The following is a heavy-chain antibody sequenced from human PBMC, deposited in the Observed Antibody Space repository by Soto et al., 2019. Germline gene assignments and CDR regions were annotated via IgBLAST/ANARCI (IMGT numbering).Heavy chain of an antibody. CDR2: IFSNDAK. J-gene: IGHJ6*02. CDR1: GFSLSNARMG. Sequence: SGPTLVNPTDTLTLTCTVSGFSLSNARMGVSWIRQPPGKALEWLAHIFSNDAKSYSTSLKSSITISKDTSKSQVVLTMTNMDPVDTATYYCARGLVVVTQYYYYYYGMDVWGQGTTVTVSS. CDR3: ARGLVVVTQYYYYYYGMDV. D-gene: IGHD3-22*01. V-gene: IGHV2-26*01.